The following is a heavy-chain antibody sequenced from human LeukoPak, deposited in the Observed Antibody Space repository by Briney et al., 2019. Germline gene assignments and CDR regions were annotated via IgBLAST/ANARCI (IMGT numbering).Heavy chain of an antibody. J-gene: IGHJ4*02. V-gene: IGHV3-15*01. CDR1: GFSFRGAW. CDR2: IKSKTHGETT. D-gene: IGHD3-22*01. Sequence: PLGSLRLSCGASGFSFRGAWMSWVRQAPRKGLEWVSRIKSKTHGETTDYPATVKGRFTISRDDSNTPLFLQMDSLKTEDTAVYYCAIDDYFDTSGPSGADYFDYWGQGALVTVSS. CDR3: AIDDYFDTSGPSGADYFDY.